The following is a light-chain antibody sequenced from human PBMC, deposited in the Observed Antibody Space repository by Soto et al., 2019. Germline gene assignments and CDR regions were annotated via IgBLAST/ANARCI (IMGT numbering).Light chain of an antibody. CDR1: QSISSW. Sequence: DIQMTQSPSTLSASVGDRVTITCRASQSISSWLAWYQQKPGKAPKLLIYKASSLESGVPSRFSGSGSGTECTLTISSLQPDDFATYYCQQYNSYWTFGQGTKVESK. V-gene: IGKV1-5*03. CDR3: QQYNSYWT. J-gene: IGKJ1*01. CDR2: KAS.